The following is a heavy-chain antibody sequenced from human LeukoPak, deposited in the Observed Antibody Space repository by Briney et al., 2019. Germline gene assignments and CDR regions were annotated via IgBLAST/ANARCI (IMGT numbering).Heavy chain of an antibody. J-gene: IGHJ1*01. Sequence: GGSLRLSCAASGFSLSSYALTWVRQAPGKGLEWVSAISGSGGSTYYADSVKGRFTISRDNSKSTLYLQMNSLRAEDTAVYYCARLRPKSVPAGGPASFQHWGQGTLVTVSS. D-gene: IGHD2-2*01. CDR3: ARLRPKSVPAGGPASFQH. CDR2: ISGSGGST. V-gene: IGHV3-23*01. CDR1: GFSLSSYA.